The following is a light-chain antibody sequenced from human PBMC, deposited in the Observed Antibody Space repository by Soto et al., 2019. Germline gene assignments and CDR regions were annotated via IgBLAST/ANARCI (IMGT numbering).Light chain of an antibody. Sequence: QSVLTQPPSVSGAPGQRVTISCTGSSSNIGAGYDLHWYQQLPGTAPKLLIYGNSNRPSGVPDQFSGSKSGTSASLAITGLQAEDEADYYCQSYDSSLSAYVFGTGTKLTVL. CDR2: GNS. V-gene: IGLV1-40*01. CDR1: SSNIGAGYD. CDR3: QSYDSSLSAYV. J-gene: IGLJ1*01.